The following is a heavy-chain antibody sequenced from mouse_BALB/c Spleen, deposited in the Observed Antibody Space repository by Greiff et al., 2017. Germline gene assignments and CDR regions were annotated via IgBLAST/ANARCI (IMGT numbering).Heavy chain of an antibody. CDR3: ARPLSYGSRRYAMDY. D-gene: IGHD1-1*01. Sequence: EVQLQESGAELVKPGASVKLSCTASGFNIKDTYMHWVKQRPEQGLEWIGRIDPANGNTKYDPKFQGKATITADTSSNTAYLQLSSLTSEDTAVYYCARPLSYGSRRYAMDYWGQGTSVTVSS. CDR2: IDPANGNT. CDR1: GFNIKDTY. J-gene: IGHJ4*01. V-gene: IGHV14-3*02.